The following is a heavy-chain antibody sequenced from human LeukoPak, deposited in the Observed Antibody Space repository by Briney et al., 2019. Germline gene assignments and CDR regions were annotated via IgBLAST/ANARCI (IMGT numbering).Heavy chain of an antibody. CDR1: GFTFSSYG. J-gene: IGHJ4*02. Sequence: QPGGSLRLSCAASGFTFSSYGMHWVRQAPGKGLEWVAFIRYDGSNKYYADSVKGRFTISRDNSKNTLYLQMNSLRAEDTAVYYCAKDLDAGLLWFGELLESPLDYWGQGTLVTVSS. CDR3: AKDLDAGLLWFGELLESPLDY. D-gene: IGHD3-10*01. CDR2: IRYDGSNK. V-gene: IGHV3-30*02.